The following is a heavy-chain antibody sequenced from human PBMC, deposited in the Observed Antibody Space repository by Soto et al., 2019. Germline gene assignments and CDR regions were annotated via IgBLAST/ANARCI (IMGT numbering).Heavy chain of an antibody. CDR1: GFTVSSND. Sequence: EVQLVETGGGLIQPGGSLRLSCAASGFTVSSNDMNWVRQVPGKGLEWVSIIYSGGTTYYADSVKGRFTISRDNSKNTLYLQMNSLRAEDTAVYYCARGYTSMAGWGQGTLVTVSS. V-gene: IGHV3-53*02. CDR2: IYSGGTT. J-gene: IGHJ4*02. D-gene: IGHD3-16*02. CDR3: ARGYTSMAG.